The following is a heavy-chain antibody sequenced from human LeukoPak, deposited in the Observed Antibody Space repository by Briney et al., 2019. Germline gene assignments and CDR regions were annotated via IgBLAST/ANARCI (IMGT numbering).Heavy chain of an antibody. D-gene: IGHD2-15*01. V-gene: IGHV5-51*01. CDR3: GRLTYCSGASCYLDY. CDR1: GYSFNSYW. CDR2: IYPGDSDT. J-gene: IGHJ4*02. Sequence: GESLKIPCKGSGYSFNSYWIGWVRQMPGKGLEWMGIIYPGDSDTRYSPPFQGQVTISVDKSIGTAYLQWSALKASDTAMYYCGRLTYCSGASCYLDYWGQGTLVTVPS.